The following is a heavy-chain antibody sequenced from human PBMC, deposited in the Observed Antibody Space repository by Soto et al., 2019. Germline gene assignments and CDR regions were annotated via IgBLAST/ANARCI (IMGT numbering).Heavy chain of an antibody. D-gene: IGHD6-13*01. CDR1: GYSFTGYR. CDR2: ISAYKGTT. J-gene: IGHJ6*04. CDR3: ARGYSSSSDYDYGMDV. Sequence: NLSCKTSGYSFTGYRISCVRQAHGQGLEWMGWISAYKGTTIDAQKLQGRVTMTTATSTSTAYMELTILRSDDTAVYYCARGYSSSSDYDYGMDVWRIGTADPVSS. V-gene: IGHV1-18*01.